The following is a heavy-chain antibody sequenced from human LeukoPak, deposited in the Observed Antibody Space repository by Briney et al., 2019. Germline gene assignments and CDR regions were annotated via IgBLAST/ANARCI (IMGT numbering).Heavy chain of an antibody. CDR3: ARVSKYSSSPSSSNFDY. V-gene: IGHV4-34*01. D-gene: IGHD6-6*01. CDR1: GGSFSGYY. J-gene: IGHJ4*02. Sequence: PSETLSLTCAVYGGSFSGYYWSWIRQPPGKGLEWIGEINHSGSTNYNLSLKSRVTISVDTSKNQFSLKLSSVTAADTAVYYCARVSKYSSSPSSSNFDYWGQGTLVTVSS. CDR2: INHSGST.